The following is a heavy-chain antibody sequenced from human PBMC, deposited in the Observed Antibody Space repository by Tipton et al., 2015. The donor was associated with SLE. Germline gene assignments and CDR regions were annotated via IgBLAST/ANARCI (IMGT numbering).Heavy chain of an antibody. CDR3: ASVVGATLGFDY. CDR1: GDSVSSNSAA. V-gene: IGHV4-38-2*01. CDR2: TYHSGST. D-gene: IGHD1-26*01. Sequence: GLVKPSQTLSLTCAISGDSVSSNSAAWNWIRQPPGKGLEWIGSTYHSGSTYYNPSLKSRVTISVDTSKNQFSLKLSSVTAADTAVYYCASVVGATLGFDYWGQGTLVTVSS. J-gene: IGHJ4*02.